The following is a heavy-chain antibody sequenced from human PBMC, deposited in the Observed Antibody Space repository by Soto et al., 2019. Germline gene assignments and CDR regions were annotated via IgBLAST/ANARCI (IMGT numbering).Heavy chain of an antibody. CDR2: ISGSGGST. CDR1: GFTFSSYA. V-gene: IGHV3-23*01. D-gene: IGHD1-26*01. J-gene: IGHJ4*02. CDR3: AKVGGDGSGSSHFDY. Sequence: GGSLRLSCAASGFTFSSYAMSWVRQAPGKGLEWVSAISGSGGSTYYADSVKGRFTISRDNSKNTLYLQTNSLRAEDTAVYYCAKVGGDGSGSSHFDYWGQGTLVTVSS.